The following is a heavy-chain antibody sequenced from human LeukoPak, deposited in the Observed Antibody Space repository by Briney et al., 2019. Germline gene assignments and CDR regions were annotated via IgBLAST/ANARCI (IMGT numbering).Heavy chain of an antibody. J-gene: IGHJ4*02. CDR2: IKRKTDGGTT. D-gene: IGHD7-27*01. V-gene: IGHV3-15*07. CDR1: GFTFSSYG. Sequence: GGSLRLSCAASGFTFSSYGMNWVRQAPGKGLEWVGRIKRKTDGGTTDYAAPVKGRFTISRDDSKNTLYLQMNSLKTEDTAVYYCTTGNWGPYWGQGTLVTVSS. CDR3: TTGNWGPY.